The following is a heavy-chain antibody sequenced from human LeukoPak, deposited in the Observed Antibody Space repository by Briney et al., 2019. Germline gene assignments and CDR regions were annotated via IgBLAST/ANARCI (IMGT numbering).Heavy chain of an antibody. CDR1: GGSISSDNYQ. V-gene: IGHV4-30-4*01. Sequence: SQTLSLTCTVSGGSISSDNYQWSWIRQPPGKGPEWIGYINYSGSTYYNPSLKSRVTISVDTSKNHFSLRLSSVTAADTAVYYCARYGSGSTWFDPWGQGTLVTVSS. CDR3: ARYGSGSTWFDP. CDR2: INYSGST. J-gene: IGHJ5*02. D-gene: IGHD3-10*01.